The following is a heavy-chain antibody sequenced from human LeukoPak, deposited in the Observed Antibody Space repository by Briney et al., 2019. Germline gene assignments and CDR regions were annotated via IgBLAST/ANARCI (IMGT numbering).Heavy chain of an antibody. CDR1: GFTFSSYG. CDR2: IRYDGSNK. CDR3: ARCVSGYCSGGSCCLFDY. D-gene: IGHD2-15*01. J-gene: IGHJ4*02. Sequence: GGSLRLSCAASGFTFSSYGMHWVRQAPGKGLEWVAFIRYDGSNKYYADSVKGRFTISRDNSKSTLYLQMNSLRAEDTAVYYCARCVSGYCSGGSCCLFDYWGQGTLVTVSS. V-gene: IGHV3-30*02.